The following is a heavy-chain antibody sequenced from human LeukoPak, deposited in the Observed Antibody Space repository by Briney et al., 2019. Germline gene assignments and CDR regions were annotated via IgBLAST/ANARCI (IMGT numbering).Heavy chain of an antibody. J-gene: IGHJ4*02. Sequence: GGSLRLSCAASGFTFSSYWMSWVRQAPGKGLEWVANINQDGSEKYYVDSVKGRFTISRDNAKNSLYLQMNSLRAEDTAVYYCARDYYGSGSYYGFHTYWGQGTLVTVSS. CDR3: ARDYYGSGSYYGFHTY. CDR1: GFTFSSYW. D-gene: IGHD3-10*01. CDR2: INQDGSEK. V-gene: IGHV3-7*01.